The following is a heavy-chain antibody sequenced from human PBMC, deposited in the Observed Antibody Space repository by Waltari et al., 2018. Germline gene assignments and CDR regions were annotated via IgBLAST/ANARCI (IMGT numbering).Heavy chain of an antibody. CDR3: ARDRGWNTLDY. V-gene: IGHV3-7*04. D-gene: IGHD6-19*01. J-gene: IGHJ4*02. CDR2: INQDGGDT. Sequence: EVQLVESGGGLVQPGGSLRLSCAASGFTFRSNWIAWVRQAPGRGLEWVANINQDGGDTYYVDSVRGRFTISRDNARNSLYLQMDSLRDEDTALYYCARDRGWNTLDYWGQGTLVTVSS. CDR1: GFTFRSNW.